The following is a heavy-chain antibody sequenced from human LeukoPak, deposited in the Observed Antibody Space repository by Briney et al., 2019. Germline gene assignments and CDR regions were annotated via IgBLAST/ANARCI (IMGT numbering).Heavy chain of an antibody. D-gene: IGHD6-13*01. CDR2: IYYSGST. CDR3: ARRPWVSVGYYYMDV. CDR1: GGSISSSSYY. Sequence: SETLSLTCTVSGGSISSSSYYWGWIRQPPGKGLEWIGSIYYSGSTYYNPSLKSRVTISVDTSQTQFSLKLSSVTAADTAVYYCARRPWVSVGYYYMDVWGKGTTVTVSS. V-gene: IGHV4-39*01. J-gene: IGHJ6*03.